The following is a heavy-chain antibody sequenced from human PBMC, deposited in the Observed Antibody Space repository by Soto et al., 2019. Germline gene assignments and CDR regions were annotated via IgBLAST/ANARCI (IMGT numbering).Heavy chain of an antibody. CDR2: ISAYNGNT. J-gene: IGHJ4*02. CDR3: ARDLGGYCGGDCSFDY. CDR1: GYTFTSYG. V-gene: IGHV1-18*01. D-gene: IGHD2-21*02. Sequence: ASVKVSCKASGYTFTSYGISWVRQAPGQGLEWMGWISAYNGNTNYAQKLQGRVTMTTDTSTSTAYMELRSLRSDDTAVYYCARDLGGYCGGDCSFDYWGQGTLVTVSS.